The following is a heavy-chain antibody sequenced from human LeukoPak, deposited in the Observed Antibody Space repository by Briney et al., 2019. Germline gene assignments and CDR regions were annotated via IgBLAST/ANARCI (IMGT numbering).Heavy chain of an antibody. V-gene: IGHV4-38-2*02. D-gene: IGHD4-11*01. CDR2: IYYTGRA. Sequence: SETLSLTCSVSGYSINSGYYWAWIRQPPGKGLEWIAIIYYTGRAYYNPSLKSRVTISVDTSKNQFFLKLNSVIAADAAFYFCSRVAPGYSNYWSFYFEWWGQGTLVTVSS. CDR3: SRVAPGYSNYWSFYFEW. CDR1: GYSINSGYY. J-gene: IGHJ4*02.